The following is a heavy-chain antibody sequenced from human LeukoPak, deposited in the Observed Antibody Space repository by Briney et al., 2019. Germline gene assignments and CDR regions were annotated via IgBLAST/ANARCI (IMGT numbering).Heavy chain of an antibody. V-gene: IGHV3-72*01. CDR3: AVEDCCRMRV. CDR1: GLIFRDYY. Sequence: GGSLRHSCAASGLIFRDYYMAWVRQAPGKGLECVCRRRHRAEGYNIEYAASVDGRFTISRDDSKSSLYLEMNGLNTADSAGYYCAVEDCCRMRVWGQGTTVIVSS. D-gene: IGHD2-21*02. J-gene: IGHJ6*02. CDR2: RRHRAEGYNI.